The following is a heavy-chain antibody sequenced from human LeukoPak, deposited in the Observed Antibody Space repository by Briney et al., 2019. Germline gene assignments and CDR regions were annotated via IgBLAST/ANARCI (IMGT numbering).Heavy chain of an antibody. CDR1: GTSISSSC. CDR2: IHTNGNT. V-gene: IGHV4-4*08. CDR3: ARGYYDSRGFSNPFDS. J-gene: IGHJ4*02. Sequence: PSEALSLTCTVSGTSISSSCWSWLRQPPGKGLEWIAYIHTNGNTNSNPSLKSRVTVSVDASKNQFSLKLRSVAAADTALYYCARGYYDSRGFSNPFDSWGQGTLVTVSS. D-gene: IGHD3-22*01.